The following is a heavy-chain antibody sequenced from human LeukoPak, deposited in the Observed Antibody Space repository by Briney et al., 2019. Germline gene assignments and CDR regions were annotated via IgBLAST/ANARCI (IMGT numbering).Heavy chain of an antibody. J-gene: IGHJ4*02. CDR3: TTGVAVAALRPVDY. CDR2: IKRETDGGTT. CDR1: GFTLSNAW. V-gene: IGHV3-15*01. D-gene: IGHD6-13*01. Sequence: GGSLRLACATSGFTLSNAWMSSARLAPGKWLGWVVCIKRETDGGTTDYAAAVKGRFTISRDDSKNTLYLQMNSLKTGDTAVYYCTTGVAVAALRPVDYWGQGTLVTVSS.